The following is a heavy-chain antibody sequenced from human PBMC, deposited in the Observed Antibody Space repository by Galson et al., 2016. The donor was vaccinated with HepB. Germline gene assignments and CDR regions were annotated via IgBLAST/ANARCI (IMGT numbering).Heavy chain of an antibody. D-gene: IGHD2-21*01. V-gene: IGHV3-30*04. CDR3: ARARNPLWSPNEIYSAMDV. J-gene: IGHJ6*02. CDR1: GYSFSGYA. Sequence: SLRLSCAASGYSFSGYAMYWVRQAPGKGLEWVSLVSFDGSKKFYADSVQGRFTISKDNFKNTLYLQMNSLRTDESAVYYCARARNPLWSPNEIYSAMDVWGQGTTVSVSS. CDR2: VSFDGSKK.